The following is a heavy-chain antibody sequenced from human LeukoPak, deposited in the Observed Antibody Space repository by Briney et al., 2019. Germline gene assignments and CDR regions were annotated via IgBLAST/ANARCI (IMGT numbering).Heavy chain of an antibody. V-gene: IGHV3-74*01. CDR1: GFIFSRYW. D-gene: IGHD3-22*01. J-gene: IGHJ3*02. CDR2: INNDGSST. CDR3: AKDSERADWLVPWGAFDI. Sequence: PVGSLRLSCAASGFIFSRYWMHWVRQAPGKGLVWVARINNDGSSTSYADSVKGRFTISRDNAEHTLYLQMNSLRAEETDLYDCAKDSERADWLVPWGAFDIWGQGAMVTVSS.